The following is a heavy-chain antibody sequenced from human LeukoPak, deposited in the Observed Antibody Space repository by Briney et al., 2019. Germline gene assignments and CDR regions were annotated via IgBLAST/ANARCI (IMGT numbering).Heavy chain of an antibody. CDR3: ARTFSSGWDY. Sequence: SETPSLTCTVSGGSISSYYWSWIRQPPGKGLEWIGYIYYSGSTNYNPSLKSRVTISVDTSKNQFSLKLSSVTAADTAVYYCARTFSSGWDYWGQGTLVTVSS. CDR2: IYYSGST. J-gene: IGHJ4*02. D-gene: IGHD6-19*01. V-gene: IGHV4-59*01. CDR1: GGSISSYY.